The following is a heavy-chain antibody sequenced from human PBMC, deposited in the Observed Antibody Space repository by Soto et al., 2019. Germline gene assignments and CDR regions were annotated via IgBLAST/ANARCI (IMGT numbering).Heavy chain of an antibody. Sequence: SETLSLTCTVSGGSISTYYWSWIRQPPGKGLEWIGYIYYTGSTNYNPSLKSRVTISVDTSRSQFSLKLSSLRTEDTAIYYCKGHRNDEYFDYWRHGTLVTVSS. CDR1: GGSISTYY. CDR3: KGHRNDEYFDY. CDR2: IYYTGST. D-gene: IGHD1-1*01. V-gene: IGHV4-59*08. J-gene: IGHJ4*01.